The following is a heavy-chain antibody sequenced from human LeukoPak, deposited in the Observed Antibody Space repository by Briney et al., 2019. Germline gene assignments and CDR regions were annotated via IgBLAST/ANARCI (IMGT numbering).Heavy chain of an antibody. J-gene: IGHJ6*03. CDR1: GYNFPVYW. CDR2: IYPDDSNT. Sequence: GESLQISCQGSGYNFPVYWIGWVRQMPGQGLEWRGIIYPDDSNTIYGPSFQGQVTISADKSINTAYLEWSSLKASDTAIYYCARQGAAGKYYYYYMDVWGKGTTVTVSS. V-gene: IGHV5-51*01. D-gene: IGHD6-13*01. CDR3: ARQGAAGKYYYYYMDV.